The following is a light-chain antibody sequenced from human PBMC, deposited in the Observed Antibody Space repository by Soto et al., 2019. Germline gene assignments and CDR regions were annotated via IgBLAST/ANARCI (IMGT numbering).Light chain of an antibody. CDR3: QQYNWPPTWT. CDR1: QSVTNN. J-gene: IGKJ1*01. CDR2: AAS. V-gene: IGKV3-15*01. Sequence: ETVMTQSPATLSVSPGERATLSCRASQSVTNNLAWYQHKPGQAPRLLIYAASTRATGVPARFSGSGSGTEFTLTITSLQPEDFAVYYCQQYNWPPTWTFGQGTKV.